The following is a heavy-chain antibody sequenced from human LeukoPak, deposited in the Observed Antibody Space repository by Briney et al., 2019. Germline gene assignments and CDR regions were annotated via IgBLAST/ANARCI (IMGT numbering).Heavy chain of an antibody. Sequence: GGSLRLSCAASGFTFSSYSMNWVRQAPGKGLEWVSSISSSSSYIYYADSVEGRFTISRDNAKNSLYLQMNSLRAEDTAVYYCARDQRRGWVTPDYWGQGALVTVSS. V-gene: IGHV3-21*01. CDR2: ISSSSSYI. CDR3: ARDQRRGWVTPDY. J-gene: IGHJ4*02. D-gene: IGHD6-25*01. CDR1: GFTFSSYS.